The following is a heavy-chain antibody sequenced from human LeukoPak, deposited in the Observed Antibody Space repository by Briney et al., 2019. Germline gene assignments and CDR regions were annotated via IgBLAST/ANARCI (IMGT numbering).Heavy chain of an antibody. D-gene: IGHD6-19*01. Sequence: PGGSLRLSCAASGFTFSTYAMGWVRQAPGKGLEWVSAISSNGGSLYYADSVKGRFTISRDNAKNSLYLQMNSLRAEDTAVYYCARDEYAAQWLIYYFDYWGQGTLVTVSS. J-gene: IGHJ4*02. CDR3: ARDEYAAQWLIYYFDY. CDR2: ISSNGGSL. CDR1: GFTFSTYA. V-gene: IGHV3-21*01.